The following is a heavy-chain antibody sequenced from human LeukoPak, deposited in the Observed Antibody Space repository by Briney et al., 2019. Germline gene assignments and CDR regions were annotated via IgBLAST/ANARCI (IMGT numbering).Heavy chain of an antibody. CDR2: ISSSSSTI. V-gene: IGHV3-48*01. J-gene: IGHJ4*02. CDR3: ARVYCSGGSGYPYFDY. D-gene: IGHD2-15*01. Sequence: GGSLRLSCAASGFTFSSYCINWVRQAPGKGLEWVAYISSSSSTIYYADSVKGRFTISRDNAKNSLYLQMNSLRAEDTAVYYCARVYCSGGSGYPYFDYCGQGTMATVSA. CDR1: GFTFSSYC.